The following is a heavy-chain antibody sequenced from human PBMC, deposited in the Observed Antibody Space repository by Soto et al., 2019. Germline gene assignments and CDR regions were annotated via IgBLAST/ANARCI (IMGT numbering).Heavy chain of an antibody. D-gene: IGHD6-19*01. Sequence: SPTLSLTCAISGDSVSSNSAAWNWIRQSPSRGLEWLGRTYYRSKWYNDYAVSVNIRITINPDTSMNQFSLQLNSVTPEDTAVYYCARGSGWHAGQYYYYSGMDVWGQGTTVTVSS. J-gene: IGHJ6*02. CDR3: ARGSGWHAGQYYYYSGMDV. CDR1: GDSVSSNSAA. CDR2: TYYRSKWYN. V-gene: IGHV6-1*01.